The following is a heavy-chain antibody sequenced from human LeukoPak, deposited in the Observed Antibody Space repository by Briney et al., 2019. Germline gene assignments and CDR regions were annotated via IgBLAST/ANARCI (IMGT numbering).Heavy chain of an antibody. CDR1: GFTFSTYA. CDR3: AKSGGGTTKNKYYFDY. J-gene: IGHJ4*02. D-gene: IGHD3-10*01. V-gene: IGHV3-23*01. CDR2: ISGSGSST. Sequence: PGGSLRLSCAASGFTFSTYAMSWVRQAPGKGLEWVSSISGSGSSTYYADSVKDRFTISRDSSKNTIYLQMKSLRAEDTAVFYCAKSGGGTTKNKYYFDYWGQGTLVTVSS.